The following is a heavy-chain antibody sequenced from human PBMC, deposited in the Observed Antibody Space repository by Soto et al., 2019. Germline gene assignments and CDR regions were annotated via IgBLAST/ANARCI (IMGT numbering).Heavy chain of an antibody. V-gene: IGHV3-74*01. J-gene: IGHJ3*02. D-gene: IGHD6-19*01. CDR2: INADGSST. Sequence: GGSLRLSCAASGFTFSNYWMHWVRQAPGKGLVWVSRINADGSSTSYVDSVKGRFTISRDNAENTVYLQMNSLRAEDTAIYYCARDPDSSGWYAFDIWGQGTMVTVSS. CDR3: ARDPDSSGWYAFDI. CDR1: GFTFSNYW.